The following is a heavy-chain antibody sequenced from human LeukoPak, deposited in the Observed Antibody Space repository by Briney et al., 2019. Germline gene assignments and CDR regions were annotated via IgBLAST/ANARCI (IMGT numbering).Heavy chain of an antibody. CDR1: GFTFSSYW. V-gene: IGHV3-74*01. D-gene: IGHD3-22*01. CDR3: AREGVPSFYYDSSGYYSFDY. J-gene: IGHJ4*02. Sequence: PGGSLRLSCAASGFTFSSYWTNWVRQAPGKGLVWVSRIASDGSSTTYADSVKGRFSISRDNAKNSLYLQMNSLRAEDTAVYYCAREGVPSFYYDSSGYYSFDYWGQGTLVTVSS. CDR2: IASDGSST.